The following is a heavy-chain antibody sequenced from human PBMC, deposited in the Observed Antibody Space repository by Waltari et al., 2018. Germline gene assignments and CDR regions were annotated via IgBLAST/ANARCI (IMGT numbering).Heavy chain of an antibody. V-gene: IGHV3-7*01. CDR2: IKQDGSEK. Sequence: EVQLVESGGGLVQPGGSLRLSCTVSGFSFSSYWMSWVRQAPGKGLECVDNIKQDGSEKYYVDSVRGRFTISRDNAKNSLYLQMNSLRAEDTAVYFCARDGYNYVIDQWGQGTLVSVSS. CDR3: ARDGYNYVIDQ. D-gene: IGHD1-1*01. J-gene: IGHJ4*02. CDR1: GFSFSSYW.